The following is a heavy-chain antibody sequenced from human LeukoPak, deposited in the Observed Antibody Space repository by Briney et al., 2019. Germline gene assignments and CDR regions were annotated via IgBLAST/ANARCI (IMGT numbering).Heavy chain of an antibody. V-gene: IGHV5-51*01. CDR1: GYRFSDYW. D-gene: IGHD1-26*01. CDR3: ARRRTEGGGWYFDL. J-gene: IGHJ2*01. Sequence: GESLQISCKGSGYRFSDYWIGWVRQMPGKGLEWMGIIYPGDSDIRYSPSFQGQVTISADKSISIAYLQWSSLKASDTAMYYCARRRTEGGGWYFDLWGRGTLVTVSS. CDR2: IYPGDSDI.